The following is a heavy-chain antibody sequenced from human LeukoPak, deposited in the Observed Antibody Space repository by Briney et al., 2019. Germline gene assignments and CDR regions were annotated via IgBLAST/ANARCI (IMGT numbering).Heavy chain of an antibody. J-gene: IGHJ6*02. CDR3: ARYYDSSGYYYVGQYYYGMDV. CDR2: ISAYNGNT. D-gene: IGHD3-22*01. Sequence: GASVKVSCKASGYTFTSYGISWVRQAPGQGLEWMGWISAYNGNTNYAQKLQGRVTMTTDTSTSTAYMELRSLRSDDTAVYYCARYYDSSGYYYVGQYYYGMDVWGQGTTVTVSS. V-gene: IGHV1-18*01. CDR1: GYTFTSYG.